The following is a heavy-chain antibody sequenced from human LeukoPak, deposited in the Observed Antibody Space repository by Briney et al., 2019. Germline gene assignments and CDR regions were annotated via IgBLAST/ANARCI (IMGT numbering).Heavy chain of an antibody. CDR2: IYTSGST. D-gene: IGHD6-19*01. V-gene: IGHV4-61*02. CDR3: ASSALSYSSGWYGVENWFDP. CDR1: GGSISSGSYS. J-gene: IGHJ5*02. Sequence: SQTLSLTCTVSGGSISSGSYSRSWIRQPAGKGLEWIGRIYTSGSTNYNPSLKSRVTISIDTSKNQFSLKLSSVTAADTAVYYCASSALSYSSGWYGVENWFDPWGQGTLVTVSS.